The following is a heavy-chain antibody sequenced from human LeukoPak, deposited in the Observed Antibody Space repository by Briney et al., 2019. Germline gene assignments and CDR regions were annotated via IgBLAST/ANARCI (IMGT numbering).Heavy chain of an antibody. J-gene: IGHJ4*02. Sequence: ASVKVSCKVSGYTLTELSMHWVRQAPGKGLEWMGGFDPEDGETIYAQKFQGRVTMTGDTSTDTAYMELSSLRSEDTAVYYCATGPRGIAAPFDYWGQGTLVTVSS. CDR2: FDPEDGET. CDR1: GYTLTELS. CDR3: ATGPRGIAAPFDY. V-gene: IGHV1-24*01. D-gene: IGHD6-25*01.